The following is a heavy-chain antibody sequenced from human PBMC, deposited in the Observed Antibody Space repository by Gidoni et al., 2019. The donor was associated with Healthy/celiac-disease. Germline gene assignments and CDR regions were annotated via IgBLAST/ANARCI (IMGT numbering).Heavy chain of an antibody. D-gene: IGHD5-18*01. J-gene: IGHJ4*02. V-gene: IGHV3-30*03. Sequence: QVQLVESVGGGVQPGRSLRLPCAASGFPFSSYGGHWVRQAPGKGLEWVAVISYDGSNKYYEDSVKGRFTSSRDNSKNTLYLQMNSRRAEDTAVYYCARDRVVTDFRFDYWGQGTLVTVSS. CDR1: GFPFSSYG. CDR3: ARDRVVTDFRFDY. CDR2: ISYDGSNK.